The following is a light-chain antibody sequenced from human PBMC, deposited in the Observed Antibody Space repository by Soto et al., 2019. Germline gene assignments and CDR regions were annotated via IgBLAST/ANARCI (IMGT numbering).Light chain of an antibody. CDR2: DVT. Sequence: QSVLAQPASVSGSPGQSITISCTGPSSDVGAYNYVSWYHQHHPGKAPELIIYDVTDRPSGVSTRFSGSKSGNTASLTISGLQAEDEGDYYCSSYTTIKTVIFGGGTKLTVL. J-gene: IGLJ2*01. CDR1: SSDVGAYNY. V-gene: IGLV2-14*01. CDR3: SSYTTIKTVI.